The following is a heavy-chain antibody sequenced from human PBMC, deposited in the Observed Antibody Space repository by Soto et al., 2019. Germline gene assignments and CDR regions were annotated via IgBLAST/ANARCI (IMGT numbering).Heavy chain of an antibody. D-gene: IGHD4-17*01. CDR3: ARGMTTGTTFAY. Sequence: QLQLQESGSGLVKPSQTLSLTCAVSGGSISSGGYSCNWIRQPPGKGLEWIGYIYHSGSTYYNPSIKSRVTISVDRSKNQVSLKLRSVTAADTAVYYCARGMTTGTTFAYWGQGTLVTVSS. J-gene: IGHJ4*02. CDR2: IYHSGST. V-gene: IGHV4-30-2*01. CDR1: GGSISSGGYS.